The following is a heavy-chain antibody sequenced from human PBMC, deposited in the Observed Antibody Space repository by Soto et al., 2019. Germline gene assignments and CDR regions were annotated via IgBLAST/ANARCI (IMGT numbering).Heavy chain of an antibody. CDR1: GGSISSSSYY. V-gene: IGHV4-39*01. CDR3: ARRLYYDSSGFEGGGMDV. Sequence: SETLSLNCTVSGGSISSSSYYWGWIRQPPGKRLEWFGSIYYSGSTYYNPSLKSRVTISVDTSKNQFSLKLSSVTAADTAVYYCARRLYYDSSGFEGGGMDVWGQGTTVT. CDR2: IYYSGST. D-gene: IGHD3-22*01. J-gene: IGHJ6*02.